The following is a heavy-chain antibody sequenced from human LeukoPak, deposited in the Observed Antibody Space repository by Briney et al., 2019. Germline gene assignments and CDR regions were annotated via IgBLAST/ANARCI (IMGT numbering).Heavy chain of an antibody. J-gene: IGHJ3*02. CDR1: GFTFSSYA. V-gene: IGHV3-23*01. Sequence: HGGSLRLSCAASGFTFSSYAMSWVRQAPGKGLEWVSAISGSGGSTYYADSVKGRFTISRDNSKNTLYLQMNSLRAKDTAVYYCAKGLGDLVVVITTDAFDIWGQGTMVTVSS. CDR2: ISGSGGST. CDR3: AKGLGDLVVVITTDAFDI. D-gene: IGHD3-22*01.